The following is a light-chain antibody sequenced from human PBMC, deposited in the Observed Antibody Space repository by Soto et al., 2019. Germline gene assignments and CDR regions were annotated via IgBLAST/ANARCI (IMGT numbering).Light chain of an antibody. V-gene: IGKV1-39*01. Sequence: DIQMTQSPSSLSASVGDRVTITCRSSQTIRNDLYWYQQKPGKAPKLLIYAASNLQGGVPSRFSGSGSGTDYTRTSSSLQPEDSATYYCQQSYSTPPYTFGQGTRLEIK. CDR1: QTIRND. CDR3: QQSYSTPPYT. J-gene: IGKJ2*01. CDR2: AAS.